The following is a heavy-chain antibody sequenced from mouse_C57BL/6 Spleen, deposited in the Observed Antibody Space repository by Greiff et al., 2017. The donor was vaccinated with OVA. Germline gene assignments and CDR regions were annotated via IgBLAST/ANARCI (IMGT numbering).Heavy chain of an antibody. CDR2: ISSGGSYT. CDR1: GFTFSSYG. CDR3: ARHYYGSSYRYFDV. D-gene: IGHD1-1*01. V-gene: IGHV5-6*01. Sequence: EVKVVESGGDLVKPGGSLKLSCAASGFTFSSYGMSWVRQTQDKRLEWVATISSGGSYTYYPDSVKGRFTISRDNAKNTLYLQMSSLKSEDTAMYYCARHYYGSSYRYFDVWGTGTTVTVSS. J-gene: IGHJ1*03.